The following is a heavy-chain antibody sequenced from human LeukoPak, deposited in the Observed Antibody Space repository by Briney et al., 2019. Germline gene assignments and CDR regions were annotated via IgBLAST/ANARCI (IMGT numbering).Heavy chain of an antibody. CDR2: INPNSGGK. CDR1: GYTFTGYY. V-gene: IGHV1-2*04. Sequence: GASVKVSCKASGYTFTGYYMHWVRQAPGQGLEWMGWINPNSGGKNYAQKFQGWVTMTRDTSISTAYMELSRLRSDDTAVYYCAKGSKIAAAGNTNYYYYYGMDVWGQGTTVTVSS. D-gene: IGHD6-13*01. CDR3: AKGSKIAAAGNTNYYYYYGMDV. J-gene: IGHJ6*02.